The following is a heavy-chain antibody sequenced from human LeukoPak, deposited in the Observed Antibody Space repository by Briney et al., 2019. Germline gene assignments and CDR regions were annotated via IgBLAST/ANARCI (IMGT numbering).Heavy chain of an antibody. D-gene: IGHD3-10*01. J-gene: IGHJ4*02. CDR2: ISGSGGST. V-gene: IGHV3-23*01. CDR3: AVTLLWFGESGGYFDY. Sequence: PGGSLRLSCAASGFTFSSYAMSWVRQAPGKGLEWVSAISGSGGSTYYADSVKGRFTISRDNSKNTLYLQMNSLRAEGTAVYYCAVTLLWFGESGGYFDYWGQGTLVTVSS. CDR1: GFTFSSYA.